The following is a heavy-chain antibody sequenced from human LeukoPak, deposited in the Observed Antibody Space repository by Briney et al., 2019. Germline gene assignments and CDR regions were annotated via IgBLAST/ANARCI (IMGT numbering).Heavy chain of an antibody. J-gene: IGHJ4*02. CDR1: GGSFSGYY. CDR2: INHSGST. V-gene: IGHV4-34*01. CDR3: TITTGTTLGLMDY. D-gene: IGHD1-1*01. Sequence: SETLSLTCAVYGGSFSGYYWRWIRQPPGHGLESIGEINHSGSTNYNPSLKSRVTISVDTSKNQLSLKMSSVTAADTAVYYCTITTGTTLGLMDYWGQGTLVTVSS.